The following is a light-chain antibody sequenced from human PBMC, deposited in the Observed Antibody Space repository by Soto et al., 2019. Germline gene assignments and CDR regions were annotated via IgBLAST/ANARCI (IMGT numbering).Light chain of an antibody. CDR3: QQYNSYPRT. V-gene: IGKV1-5*03. J-gene: IGKJ1*01. Sequence: DIQMTQSPSTLSASVGDIVTITCRASQSINSWLAWFQQKPGKAPNLLIYKASTLESGVPSRFRGSGSATEFTLTISSLQPDDFATYYCQQYNSYPRTFGQGTKVEMK. CDR1: QSINSW. CDR2: KAS.